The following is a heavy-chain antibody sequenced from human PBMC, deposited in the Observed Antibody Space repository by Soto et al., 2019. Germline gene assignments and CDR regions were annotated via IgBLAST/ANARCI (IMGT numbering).Heavy chain of an antibody. D-gene: IGHD3-10*01. V-gene: IGHV1-18*01. J-gene: IGHJ4*02. CDR1: GYTFTSYG. Sequence: QVQLVQSGAEVKKPGASVKVSCKASGYTFTSYGISWVRQAPGQGIEWMGWISAYNGNTNYAQKLQGRVTMTTDTSTSTAYMARRSLRSDDTAVYYCARDRELRWFGELLYDYWGQGTLVTVSS. CDR2: ISAYNGNT. CDR3: ARDRELRWFGELLYDY.